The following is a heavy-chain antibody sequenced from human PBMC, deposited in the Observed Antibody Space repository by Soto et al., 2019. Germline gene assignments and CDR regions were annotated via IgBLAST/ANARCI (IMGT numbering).Heavy chain of an antibody. CDR1: GFTFSSYA. CDR3: ASLVQLWDIYFDY. J-gene: IGHJ4*02. Sequence: QVQLVESGGGVVQPGRSLRLSCAASGFTFSSYAMHWVRQAPGKGLEWVAVISYDGSNKYYADSVKGRFTISRDNSKNTLYLQMNTLRAEDTAVYYCASLVQLWDIYFDYWGQGTLVTVSS. V-gene: IGHV3-30-3*01. CDR2: ISYDGSNK. D-gene: IGHD5-18*01.